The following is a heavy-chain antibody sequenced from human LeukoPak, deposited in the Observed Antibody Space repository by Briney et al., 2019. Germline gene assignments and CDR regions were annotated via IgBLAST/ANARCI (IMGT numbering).Heavy chain of an antibody. Sequence: ASVKVSCKASGYTFTSYDINWVRQATGQGLEWMGWMNPNSGNTGYAQKFQGRVTMTTDTSTSTAYMELRSLRSDDTAVYYCARDFYDFWSGYYDYWGQGTLVTVSS. V-gene: IGHV1-8*01. CDR1: GYTFTSYD. CDR3: ARDFYDFWSGYYDY. D-gene: IGHD3-3*01. CDR2: MNPNSGNT. J-gene: IGHJ4*02.